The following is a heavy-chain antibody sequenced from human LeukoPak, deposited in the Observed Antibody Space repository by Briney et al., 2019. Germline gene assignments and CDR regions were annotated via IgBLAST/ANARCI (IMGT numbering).Heavy chain of an antibody. CDR1: GGSISSYY. V-gene: IGHV4-4*07. CDR3: ARVIVVVPAALEAFDP. CDR2: IYTSGST. Sequence: SETLSLTCTVSGGSISSYYWSWIRQPAGKGLEWIGRIYTSGSTNYNPSLKSRVTISVDTSKNQFSLKLSSVTAADTAVYYCARVIVVVPAALEAFDPWGQGTLVTVSS. D-gene: IGHD2-2*01. J-gene: IGHJ5*02.